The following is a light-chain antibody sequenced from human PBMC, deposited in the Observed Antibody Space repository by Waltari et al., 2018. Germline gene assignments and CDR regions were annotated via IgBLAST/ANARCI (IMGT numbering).Light chain of an antibody. V-gene: IGLV4-69*01. CDR1: SGHSSNV. CDR2: VNSDGSH. J-gene: IGLJ3*02. Sequence: QLVLTQSPSASASLGASVKLTCTLSSGHSSNVIAWHQQQPEKGPRYLMKVNSDGSHSKGDGIPCRFSGSSSGAEQYLTISSLQSEDEADYYWQTGGHGTWVFGGGTKLTVL. CDR3: QTGGHGTWV.